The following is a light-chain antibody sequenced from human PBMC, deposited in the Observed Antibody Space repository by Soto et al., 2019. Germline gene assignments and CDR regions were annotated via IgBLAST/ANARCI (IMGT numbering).Light chain of an antibody. V-gene: IGLV2-23*01. Sequence: CARTQPASVTGAPGRSITISCTGTSSDVGSYNLVSWYQQHPGKAPKLMIYEGSKRPSGVSNRFSGSKSGNTASLTISGLQAEDEADYYCCSYAGSSTSHVVFGGGTKVTVL. CDR3: CSYAGSSTSHVV. CDR1: SSDVGSYNL. J-gene: IGLJ2*01. CDR2: EGS.